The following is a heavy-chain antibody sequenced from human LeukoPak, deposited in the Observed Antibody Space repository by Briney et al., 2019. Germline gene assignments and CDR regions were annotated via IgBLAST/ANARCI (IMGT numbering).Heavy chain of an antibody. V-gene: IGHV4-39*07. CDR2: IYYSGST. CDR1: GFTVSSNY. D-gene: IGHD3-10*01. CDR3: ARASRRITMVRGTGWYFDL. J-gene: IGHJ2*01. Sequence: PGGSLRLSCAASGFTVSSNYMSWVRQPPGKGLEWIGSIYYSGSTYYNPSLKSRVTISVDTSKNQFSLKLSSVTAADTAVYYCARASRRITMVRGTGWYFDLWGRGTLVTVSS.